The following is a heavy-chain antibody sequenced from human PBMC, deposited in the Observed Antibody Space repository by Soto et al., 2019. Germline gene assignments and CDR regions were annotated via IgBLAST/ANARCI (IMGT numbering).Heavy chain of an antibody. Sequence: QVQLVESGGGVVQPGRSLRLSCAASGFTFSSYGMHWVRQAPGKGLEWVAVIWYDGSNKYYADSVKGRFTISRDNSKNTLYLQMNSLRAEDTAVYYCARDKVYSSSWYLFDYWGQGTLVTVSS. CDR2: IWYDGSNK. CDR1: GFTFSSYG. V-gene: IGHV3-33*01. CDR3: ARDKVYSSSWYLFDY. J-gene: IGHJ4*02. D-gene: IGHD6-13*01.